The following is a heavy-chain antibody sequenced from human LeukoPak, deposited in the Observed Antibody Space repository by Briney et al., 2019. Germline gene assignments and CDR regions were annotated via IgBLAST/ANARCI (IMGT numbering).Heavy chain of an antibody. CDR2: IETDGTTI. D-gene: IGHD5-12*01. CDR1: GFTFSNHW. CDR3: AREYNGGLDY. V-gene: IGHV3-74*01. Sequence: GGSLRLSCAASGFTFSNHWMHWVRQTPGKGLVWVANIETDGTTIHYADSVKGRFTISRDNAENTVCLQMNSLRAEDTGVYHCAREYNGGLDYWGQGTLVTVSS. J-gene: IGHJ4*02.